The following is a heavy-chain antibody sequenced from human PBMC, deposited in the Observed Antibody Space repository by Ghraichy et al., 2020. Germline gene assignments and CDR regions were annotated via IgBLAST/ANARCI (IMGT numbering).Heavy chain of an antibody. CDR3: ARDGFGSGTH. CDR2: IKPDGSDK. Sequence: GGSLRLSCAASGFTFNFFWMDWVRQAPGKGLEWVANIKPDGSDKYYVDSVKGRFTISRDNAKNSVYLQMNSLRADDTAVYYCARDGFGSGTHWGQGTLVTVSS. V-gene: IGHV3-7*03. D-gene: IGHD1-26*01. J-gene: IGHJ4*02. CDR1: GFTFNFFW.